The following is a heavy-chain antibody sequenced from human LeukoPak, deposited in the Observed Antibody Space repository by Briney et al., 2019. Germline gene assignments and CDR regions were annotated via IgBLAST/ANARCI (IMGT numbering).Heavy chain of an antibody. V-gene: IGHV5-51*01. J-gene: IGHJ5*02. D-gene: IGHD1-26*01. CDR2: IYPGDSDT. CDR3: ARRYSGNNWFDP. Sequence: GESLKISCKGSGYSFTSYWVGWVRQMPGKGLEWMGFIYPGDSDTRYSPSSQGQVTISADKPISTAYLQWSSLKASDTAMYYCARRYSGNNWFDPWGQGTPVTVSS. CDR1: GYSFTSYW.